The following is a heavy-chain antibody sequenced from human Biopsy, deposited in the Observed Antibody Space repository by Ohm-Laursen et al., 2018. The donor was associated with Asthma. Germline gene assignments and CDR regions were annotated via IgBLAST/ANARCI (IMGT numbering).Heavy chain of an antibody. D-gene: IGHD3-22*01. CDR1: GDSITSGGCC. CDR2: IHHSGTS. V-gene: IGHV4-31*03. J-gene: IGHJ4*02. CDR3: ARIPRRSGSYFVDY. Sequence: TLSLTCTVSGDSITSGGCCWNWIRQHPGKGLEWIGYIHHSGTSYFNPSHKSRVSFSRDTSKNQFSLRLSSVTAADTAMYYCARIPRRSGSYFVDYWDQGTLVTVSS.